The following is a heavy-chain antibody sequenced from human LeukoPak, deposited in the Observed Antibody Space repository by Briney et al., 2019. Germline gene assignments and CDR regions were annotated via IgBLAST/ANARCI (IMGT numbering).Heavy chain of an antibody. CDR2: INPNSGGT. V-gene: IGHV1-2*02. CDR3: ARGRRPPNTAMVYCYYYYMDV. Sequence: ASVKVSCKASGYTFTAYYMHWVRQAPGQGLEWMGWINPNSGGTNYAQQCQGRVTMTRNTSISTAYMELSRLRSDDTAVYYCARGRRPPNTAMVYCYYYYMDVWGKGTTVTVSS. CDR1: GYTFTAYY. J-gene: IGHJ6*03. D-gene: IGHD5-18*01.